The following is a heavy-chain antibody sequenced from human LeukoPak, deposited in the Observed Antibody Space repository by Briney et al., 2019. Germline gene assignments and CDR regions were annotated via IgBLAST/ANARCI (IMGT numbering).Heavy chain of an antibody. V-gene: IGHV3-7*01. CDR3: ARFSGRN. D-gene: IGHD2-15*01. CDR1: GFTFSSYW. CDR2: IKQDGSAE. J-gene: IGHJ4*02. Sequence: GGSLRLSCGASGFTFSSYWMSWVRQAPGKGLEWVANIKQDGSAEYYVDSVKGRFTISRDNAKNSLYLQMGSLRAEDTAVYYCARFSGRNWGQGTLVTVSS.